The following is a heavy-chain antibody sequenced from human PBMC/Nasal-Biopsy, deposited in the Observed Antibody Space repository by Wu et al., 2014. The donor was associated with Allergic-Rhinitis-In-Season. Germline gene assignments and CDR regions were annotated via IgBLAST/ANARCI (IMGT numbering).Heavy chain of an antibody. J-gene: IGHJ3*02. D-gene: IGHD3-10*01. CDR2: IKQDGSEK. CDR1: GFTFSSYW. CDR3: ARIRGSGSDLPWWAFDI. V-gene: IGHV3-7*01. Sequence: LRLSCAASGFTFSSYWMNWVRQAPGKGLEWVANIKQDGSEKYYVDSVRGRFTISKDNAKNSLYLQMNSLRVEDTAVYYCARIRGSGSDLPWWAFDIWGQGTMVTVSS.